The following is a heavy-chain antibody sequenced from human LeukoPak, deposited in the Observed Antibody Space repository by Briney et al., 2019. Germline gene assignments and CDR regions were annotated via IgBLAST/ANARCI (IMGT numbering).Heavy chain of an antibody. CDR3: ARELYGGNDY. CDR1: GFTFSNYP. D-gene: IGHD4-23*01. V-gene: IGHV3-64*02. Sequence: TGGSLRLSCAASGFTFSNYPMHWVRQAPGKGLGYVSAISENGDNTYYADSVKGRAIISRDNSKNTVYLQMGSLTAEDMALYYCARELYGGNDYWGQGTLVTVSS. CDR2: ISENGDNT. J-gene: IGHJ4*02.